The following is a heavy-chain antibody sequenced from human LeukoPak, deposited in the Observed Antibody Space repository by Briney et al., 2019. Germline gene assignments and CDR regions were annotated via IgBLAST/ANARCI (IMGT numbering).Heavy chain of an antibody. J-gene: IGHJ6*02. Sequence: SETLSLTCTVSGGSIRSYYWSWIRQPPGKGLEWIGYIYHSGSTNYNPSLKSRVTISVDTSKNQFSLKLSSVTAADTAVYYCARGCGGDCYSPRGYYYYYGMDVWGQGTTVTVSS. CDR1: GGSIRSYY. D-gene: IGHD2-21*02. CDR3: ARGCGGDCYSPRGYYYYYGMDV. CDR2: IYHSGST. V-gene: IGHV4-59*01.